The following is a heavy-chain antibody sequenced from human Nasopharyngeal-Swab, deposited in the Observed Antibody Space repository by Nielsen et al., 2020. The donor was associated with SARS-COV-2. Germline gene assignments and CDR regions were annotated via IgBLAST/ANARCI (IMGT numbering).Heavy chain of an antibody. CDR2: IYPRDSDT. J-gene: IGHJ6*02. CDR3: VRPEGVATSFKYYFQYGMDV. D-gene: IGHD5-12*01. Sequence: KVSCKGSGYSLTSYWIAWVRQMPGKGLEWMGIIYPRDSDTRYSPSFQGQVTISADKSISTAYLQWSSLKASDTAMYYCVRPEGVATSFKYYFQYGMDVWGQGTMVTVPS. CDR1: GYSLTSYW. V-gene: IGHV5-51*01.